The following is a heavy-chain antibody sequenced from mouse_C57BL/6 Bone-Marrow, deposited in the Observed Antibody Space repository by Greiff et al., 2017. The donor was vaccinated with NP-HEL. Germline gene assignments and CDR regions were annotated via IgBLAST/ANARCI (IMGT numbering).Heavy chain of an antibody. J-gene: IGHJ4*01. V-gene: IGHV1-62-2*01. D-gene: IGHD3-2*02. Sequence: QVQLQQSGAELVKPGASVKLSCKASGYTFTEYTIHWVKQRSGQGLEWIGWFYPGSGSLKYNEKLKDKATLTADKSSSTVYMELSRLTSEYSAVYFCARPGQLSPYYYAMDYWGQGTSVTVSS. CDR3: ARPGQLSPYYYAMDY. CDR1: GYTFTEYT. CDR2: FYPGSGSL.